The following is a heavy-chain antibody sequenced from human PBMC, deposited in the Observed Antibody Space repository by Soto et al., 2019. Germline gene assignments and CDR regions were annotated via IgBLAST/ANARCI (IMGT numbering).Heavy chain of an antibody. CDR2: IYYSGST. V-gene: IGHV4-31*03. Sequence: PSETLSLTCTVSGGSISSGGYYWSWIRQHPGKGLEWIGYIYYSGSTYYNPSLKSRATISVDTSKNQFSLKLSSVTAADTAVYYCARDGIGYCSGGSCSLSPAYYFDYWGQGTLVTVSS. D-gene: IGHD2-15*01. CDR3: ARDGIGYCSGGSCSLSPAYYFDY. J-gene: IGHJ4*02. CDR1: GGSISSGGYY.